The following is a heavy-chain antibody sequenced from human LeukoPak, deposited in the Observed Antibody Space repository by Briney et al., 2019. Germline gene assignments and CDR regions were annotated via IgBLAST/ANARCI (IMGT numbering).Heavy chain of an antibody. J-gene: IGHJ6*02. CDR1: GGSISSDDFY. D-gene: IGHD1-14*01. V-gene: IGHV4-39*07. CDR3: TRCPYRYNPQGMDV. CDR2: ISYSGST. Sequence: PSETLSLTCSVTGGSISSDDFYWGWIRQPPGKGLEWIGTISYSGSTNYNPSLKSRVTISVDTSKNQFSLKLSSVTAADTAVYYCTRCPYRYNPQGMDVWGQGTTVTVSS.